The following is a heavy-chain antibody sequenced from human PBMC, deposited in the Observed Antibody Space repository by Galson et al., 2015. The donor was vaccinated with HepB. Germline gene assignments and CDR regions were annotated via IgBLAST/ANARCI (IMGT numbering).Heavy chain of an antibody. CDR1: GFTFSSYD. D-gene: IGHD2-2*02. J-gene: IGHJ3*02. CDR3: ARGGPAAIHSAFDI. V-gene: IGHV3-13*01. CDR2: IGTAGDT. Sequence: SLRLSCAASGFTFSSYDMHWVRQATGKGLEWVSAIGTAGDTYYPGSVKGRFTISRENAKNSLYLQMNSLRAGDTAVYYCARGGPAAIHSAFDIWGQGTMVTVSS.